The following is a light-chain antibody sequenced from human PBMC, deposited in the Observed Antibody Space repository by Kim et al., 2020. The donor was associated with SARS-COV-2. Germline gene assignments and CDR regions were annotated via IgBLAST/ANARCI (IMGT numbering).Light chain of an antibody. CDR3: CSYAGTSTVYV. CDR1: SNDVGCYNY. J-gene: IGLJ1*01. Sequence: QPAPISCTGPSNDVGCYNYVSWFQQPPGKAPKLLIYDITKRPSGVPNRFSASKSGNTASLTISGLQTEDEADYYCCSYAGTSTVYVFGTGTTVIVL. V-gene: IGLV2-11*01. CDR2: DIT.